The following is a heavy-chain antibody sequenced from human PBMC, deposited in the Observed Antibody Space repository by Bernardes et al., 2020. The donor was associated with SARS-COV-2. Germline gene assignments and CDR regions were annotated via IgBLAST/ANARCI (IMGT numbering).Heavy chain of an antibody. CDR2: IYSGGST. CDR3: ARDERGRNCSSTSCHYYYYMDV. D-gene: IGHD2-2*01. V-gene: IGHV3-53*04. J-gene: IGHJ6*03. Sequence: GGSLRLSCAASGFTVSSNYMSWVRQAPGKGLEWVSVIYSGGSTYYADSVKGRFTISRHNSKNTLYLQMNSLRAEDTAVYYCARDERGRNCSSTSCHYYYYMDVWGKGTTVTVSS. CDR1: GFTVSSNY.